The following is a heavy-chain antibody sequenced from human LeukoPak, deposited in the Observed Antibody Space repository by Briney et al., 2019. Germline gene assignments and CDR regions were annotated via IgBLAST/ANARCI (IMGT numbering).Heavy chain of an antibody. D-gene: IGHD5-18*01. CDR2: ISYDGSNK. CDR1: GFTFSSYA. Sequence: GGSLRLSCAASGFTFSSYAMHWVRQAPGKGLEWVAVISYDGSNKYYADSVKGRFTISRGNSKNTLYLQMNSLRAEDTAVYYCARESGYSYGYVYYGMDVWGQGTTVTVSS. CDR3: ARESGYSYGYVYYGMDV. J-gene: IGHJ6*02. V-gene: IGHV3-30-3*01.